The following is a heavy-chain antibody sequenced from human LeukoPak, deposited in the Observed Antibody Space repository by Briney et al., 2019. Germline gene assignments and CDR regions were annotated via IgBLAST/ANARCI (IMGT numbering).Heavy chain of an antibody. CDR1: GFTFSSYS. V-gene: IGHV3-48*01. CDR3: ARDRQQLVRGDHFDY. Sequence: GGSLRLSCIVSGFTFSSYSMNWVRQAPGKGLEWVSYISSSSSTIYYADSVKGRFTISRDNAKNSLYLQMNSLSPEDTAVYYCARDRQQLVRGDHFDYWGQGTLVTVSS. CDR2: ISSSSSTI. J-gene: IGHJ4*02. D-gene: IGHD6-13*01.